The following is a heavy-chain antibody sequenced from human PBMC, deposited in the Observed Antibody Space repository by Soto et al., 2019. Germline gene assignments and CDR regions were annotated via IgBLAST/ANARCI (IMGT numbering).Heavy chain of an antibody. V-gene: IGHV5-10-1*01. CDR1: GYSFAGYW. D-gene: IGHD3-22*01. CDR2: IDPSDSQT. CDR3: ARQIYDSDTGPNFQYYFDS. J-gene: IGHJ4*02. Sequence: ESLKISCKGSGYSFAGYWITWVRQKPGKGLEWMGRIDPSDSQTYYSPSFRGHVTISVTKSITTVFLQWSSLRASDTAMYYCARQIYDSDTGPNFQYYFDSWGQGTPVTVS.